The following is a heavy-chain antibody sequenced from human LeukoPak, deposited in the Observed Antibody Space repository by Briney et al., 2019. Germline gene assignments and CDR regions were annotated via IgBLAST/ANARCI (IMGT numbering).Heavy chain of an antibody. CDR1: GGSISSSSYY. J-gene: IGHJ6*03. V-gene: IGHV4-39*07. Sequence: SETLSLTCTVSGGSISSSSYYWGWIRQPPGKGLEWIGSIYYSGSTYYNPSLKSRVTISVDTSKNQFSLKLSSVTAADTAVYYCARLLGYCSSTSCYVLEDYYYYMDVWGKGTTVTVSS. CDR2: IYYSGST. D-gene: IGHD2-2*01. CDR3: ARLLGYCSSTSCYVLEDYYYYMDV.